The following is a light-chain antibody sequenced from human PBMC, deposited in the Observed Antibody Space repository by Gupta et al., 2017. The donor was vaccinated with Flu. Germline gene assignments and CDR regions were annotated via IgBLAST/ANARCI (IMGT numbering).Light chain of an antibody. CDR3: AAWDDSLRGWV. V-gene: IGLV1-47*01. CDR2: RNN. Sequence: QSVLTQPPSASGTPGQRVTISCSGSSSNIGRNYVLWYQQLPGTAPKLLIYRNNQRPSGVPDRFSGSKSDTSASLAISGLRSEDEADYYCAAWDDSLRGWVFGGGTKLTVL. CDR1: SSNIGRNY. J-gene: IGLJ3*02.